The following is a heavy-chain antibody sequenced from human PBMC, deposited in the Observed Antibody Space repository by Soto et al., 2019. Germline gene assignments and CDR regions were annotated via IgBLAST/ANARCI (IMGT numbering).Heavy chain of an antibody. CDR2: ITNRGTHT. Sequence: VGSRILSCAASGFTFSSYTMNWVRQAPGKGLQWVASITNRGTHTYSADSVRGRFTISRDNDKNSLYLQMNNLRAEDTATYYCARAHEVAWFDSWGLGTLVTVSS. J-gene: IGHJ5*01. V-gene: IGHV3-21*06. D-gene: IGHD2-15*01. CDR1: GFTFSSYT. CDR3: ARAHEVAWFDS.